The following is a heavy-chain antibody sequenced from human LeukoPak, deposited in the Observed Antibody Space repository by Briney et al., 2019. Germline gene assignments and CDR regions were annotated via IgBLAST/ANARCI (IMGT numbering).Heavy chain of an antibody. J-gene: IGHJ4*02. D-gene: IGHD3-10*01. V-gene: IGHV1-46*01. Sequence: ASVKVSFKASGYTFTSYYMHWVRQAPGQGLEWMGMINPSGGSTSYAQTFQGRVTMTRDTSTSTVYMELSSLRSEDTAVYYCARRSTHGLVGDYWGQGTLVTVSS. CDR3: ARRSTHGLVGDY. CDR2: INPSGGST. CDR1: GYTFTSYY.